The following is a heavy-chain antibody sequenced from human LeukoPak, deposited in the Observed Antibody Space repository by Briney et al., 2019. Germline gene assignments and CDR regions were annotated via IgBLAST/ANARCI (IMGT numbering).Heavy chain of an antibody. CDR1: GYTLTELS. CDR3: AAANSGYDLGEIDY. V-gene: IGHV1-24*01. D-gene: IGHD5-12*01. CDR2: FDPEDGET. J-gene: IGHJ4*02. Sequence: ASVTVSCKVSGYTLTELSMHWVRQAPGKGLEWMGGFDPEDGETIYAQKFQGRVTMTEDTSTDTAYMELSSLRSEDTAVYYCAAANSGYDLGEIDYWGQGTLVTVSS.